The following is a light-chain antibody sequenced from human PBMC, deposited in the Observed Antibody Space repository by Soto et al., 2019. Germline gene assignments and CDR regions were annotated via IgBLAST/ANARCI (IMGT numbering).Light chain of an antibody. CDR3: QQYGSSPVT. V-gene: IGKV3-20*01. Sequence: EIVLTQSPGTLSLSPGERATLSCRASQSVNNNYLAWYQQKPGQAPRLLIFHESSRATGIPHRFSGSGSGXXXXXXXXXXXXEDFAXYYXQQYGSSPVTFGQGTKLEIK. J-gene: IGKJ2*01. CDR1: QSVNNNY. CDR2: HES.